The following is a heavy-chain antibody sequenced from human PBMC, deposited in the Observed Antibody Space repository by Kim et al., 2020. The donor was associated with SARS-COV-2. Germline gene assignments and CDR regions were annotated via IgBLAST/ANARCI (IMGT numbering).Heavy chain of an antibody. CDR2: IIHGGNT. J-gene: IGHJ2*01. CDR3: ARGGIAASGEWDFDL. Sequence: SETLSLNCAVYGGSLSGYYWCWICQPPGKGLGGVGSIIHGGNTNYNPSLKSRVPISISTSNNQYSLKLTSVTAADMAVSDCARGGIAASGEWDFDLWGRG. V-gene: IGHV4-34*12. D-gene: IGHD6-13*01. CDR1: GGSLSGYY.